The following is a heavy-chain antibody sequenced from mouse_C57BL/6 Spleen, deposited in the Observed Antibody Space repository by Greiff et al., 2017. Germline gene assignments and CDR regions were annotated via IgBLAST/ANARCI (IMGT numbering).Heavy chain of an antibody. Sequence: QVQLQQSGAELMKPGASVKLSCKATGYTFTGYWIEWVKQRPGHGLEWIGEILPGSGSTNYTEKFKGKATFTADTSSNTAYMQLSSLTTEDSAIXYCARGGGSSYVGYFDVWGTGTTVTVSS. CDR3: ARGGGSSYVGYFDV. CDR1: GYTFTGYW. D-gene: IGHD1-1*01. V-gene: IGHV1-9*01. J-gene: IGHJ1*03. CDR2: ILPGSGST.